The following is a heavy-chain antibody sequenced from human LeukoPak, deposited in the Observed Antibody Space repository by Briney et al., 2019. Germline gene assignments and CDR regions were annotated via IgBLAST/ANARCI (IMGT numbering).Heavy chain of an antibody. V-gene: IGHV1-46*01. D-gene: IGHD1-14*01. Sequence: ASVKVSCKASGYTFTGYYMHWVRQAPGQGLEWMGIINPSGGSTSYAQKFQGRVTMTRDTSTSTVYMELSSLRSEDTAVYYCATTITLYYYGMDVWGQGTTVTVSS. CDR2: INPSGGST. CDR3: ATTITLYYYGMDV. J-gene: IGHJ6*02. CDR1: GYTFTGYY.